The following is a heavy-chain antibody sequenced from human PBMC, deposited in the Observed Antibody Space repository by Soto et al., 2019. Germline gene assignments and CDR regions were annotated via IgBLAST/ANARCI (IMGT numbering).Heavy chain of an antibody. D-gene: IGHD5-18*01. CDR2: IYYSGST. Sequence: PSETLSLTCTVSGGSISSGGYYWSWIRQHPGKGLEWIGYIYYSGSTYYNPSLKSRVTISVDTSKNQFSLKLSSVTAADTAVYYCARRASALVDTAMVATYYYYGMDVWGQGTTVTVSS. V-gene: IGHV4-31*03. CDR1: GGSISSGGYY. CDR3: ARRASALVDTAMVATYYYYGMDV. J-gene: IGHJ6*02.